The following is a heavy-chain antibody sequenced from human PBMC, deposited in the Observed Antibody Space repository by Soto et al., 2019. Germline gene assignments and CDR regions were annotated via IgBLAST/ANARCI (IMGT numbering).Heavy chain of an antibody. J-gene: IGHJ5*02. D-gene: IGHD3-10*01. CDR1: GGTLSNYA. Sequence: QVQLVQSGAEVQKPGSSVKVSCKASGGTLSNYAISWVRQAPGQGLEWMGGIIPMLGTANYAQKFQGRVSITADESTSTAYMELSRLRSEDTAVYYCARDLWIYYYGSGSYGWFDPWGQGSLVTVSS. V-gene: IGHV1-69*01. CDR3: ARDLWIYYYGSGSYGWFDP. CDR2: IIPMLGTA.